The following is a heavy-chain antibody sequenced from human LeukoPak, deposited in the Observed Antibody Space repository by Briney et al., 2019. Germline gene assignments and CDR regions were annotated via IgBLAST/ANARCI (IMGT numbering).Heavy chain of an antibody. CDR1: GGSISSGGYY. CDR3: ARVLGDEQWLVPDY. CDR2: IYYSGSA. V-gene: IGHV4-31*03. Sequence: SETLSLTCTVSGGSISSGGYYWSWIRQHPGKGLEWIGYIYYSGSAYYNPSLKSRVTISVDTSKNQFSLKLSSVTAADTAVYYCARVLGDEQWLVPDYWGQGTLVTVSS. J-gene: IGHJ4*02. D-gene: IGHD6-19*01.